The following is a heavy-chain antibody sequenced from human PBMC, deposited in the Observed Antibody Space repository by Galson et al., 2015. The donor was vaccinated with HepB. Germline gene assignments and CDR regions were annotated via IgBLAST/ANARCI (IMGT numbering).Heavy chain of an antibody. D-gene: IGHD2-2*01. Sequence: AFIRYDGSNKYYADSVKGRFTISRDNSKNTLYLQMNSLRAEDTAVYYCARARARGGPVVVVPAATGYWGQGTLVTVS. CDR3: ARARARGGPVVVVPAATGY. J-gene: IGHJ4*02. V-gene: IGHV3-30*02. CDR2: IRYDGSNK.